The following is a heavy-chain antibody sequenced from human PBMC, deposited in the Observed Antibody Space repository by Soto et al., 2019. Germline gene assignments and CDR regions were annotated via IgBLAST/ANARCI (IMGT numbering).Heavy chain of an antibody. Sequence: GESLKISCKGSGYSFTSYWISWVRQMPGKGLEWMGRIDPSDSYTNYSPSFQGHVTTSADKSISTAYLQWSSLKASDTAMYYCARGYCSSTSCSGGMDVWGQGTTVTVS. CDR3: ARGYCSSTSCSGGMDV. V-gene: IGHV5-10-1*01. D-gene: IGHD2-2*01. CDR2: IDPSDSYT. J-gene: IGHJ6*02. CDR1: GYSFTSYW.